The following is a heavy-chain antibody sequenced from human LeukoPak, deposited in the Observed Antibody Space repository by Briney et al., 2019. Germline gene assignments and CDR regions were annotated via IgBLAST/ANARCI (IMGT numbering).Heavy chain of an antibody. V-gene: IGHV1-69*06. CDR2: IIPIFGTT. CDR3: ASLGYCSSTSCYAFDI. D-gene: IGHD2-2*01. Sequence: SVKVSCKASGGTFSNYAISWVRQAPGQGLEWMGRIIPIFGTTNYAQKFQGRVTITADKSTSTAYMELSSLRSEDTAVYYCASLGYCSSTSCYAFDIWGQGTMVTVSS. CDR1: GGTFSNYA. J-gene: IGHJ3*02.